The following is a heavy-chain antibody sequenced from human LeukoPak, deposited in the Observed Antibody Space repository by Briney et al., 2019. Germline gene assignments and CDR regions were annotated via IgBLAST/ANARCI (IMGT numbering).Heavy chain of an antibody. J-gene: IGHJ5*02. CDR1: GGSFSGYY. CDR2: INHSGST. CDR3: ARASPLGLNWFDP. V-gene: IGHV4-34*01. D-gene: IGHD3/OR15-3a*01. Sequence: PSETLSLTCAVYGGSFSGYYWSWIRQPPGKGLEWIGEINHSGSTNSNPSLKSRITISVDTSKNQFSLKLSSVAAADTAVYYCARASPLGLNWFDPWGQGTLVTVSS.